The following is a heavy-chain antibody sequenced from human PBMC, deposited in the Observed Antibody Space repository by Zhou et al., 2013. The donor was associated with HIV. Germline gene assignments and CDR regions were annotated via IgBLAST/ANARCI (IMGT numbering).Heavy chain of an antibody. J-gene: IGHJ4*02. CDR3: ARDPDETAAAALPFDY. V-gene: IGHV1-2*02. D-gene: IGHD6-13*01. CDR2: INPNSGGT. Sequence: QVQLVQSGAEVKKPGASVKVSCKASGYTFTGYYMHWVRQAPGQGLEWMGWINPNSGGTNYAQKFQGRVTMTRDTSISTAYMELSRLRSDDTAVYYCARDPDETAAAALPFDYWGQGTLVTVSS. CDR1: GYTFTGYY.